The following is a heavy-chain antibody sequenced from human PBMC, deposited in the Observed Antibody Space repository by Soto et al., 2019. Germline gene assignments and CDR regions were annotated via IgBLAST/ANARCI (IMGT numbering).Heavy chain of an antibody. CDR2: VYPGDSNT. CDR1: GYSFTSYW. J-gene: IGHJ6*02. D-gene: IGHD3-3*01. CDR3: ARHAYDFWSGHPNPRYYYGMDV. Sequence: GESLKISCKGSGYSFTSYWIGWVRQMPGKGLEWMGIVYPGDSNTRYSPSLQGQVTISVDKSISTAYLQWSSLKATDTAMYYCARHAYDFWSGHPNPRYYYGMDVWGQGTTVTVSS. V-gene: IGHV5-51*01.